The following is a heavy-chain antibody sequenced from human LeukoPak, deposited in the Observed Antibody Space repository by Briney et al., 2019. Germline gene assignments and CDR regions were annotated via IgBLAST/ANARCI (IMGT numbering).Heavy chain of an antibody. V-gene: IGHV3-7*01. J-gene: IGHJ4*02. CDR2: INQDGSEE. CDR3: AIAVGLELGY. Sequence: GGSLRLSCAASGLSSSSYWMSWVRQAPGKGLEWVANINQDGSEENYVDSAKGRFTISRDGTKNSVSLQMNSLRDEDTAVYYCAIAVGLELGYWGQGTLVTVS. D-gene: IGHD1-26*01. CDR1: GLSSSSYW.